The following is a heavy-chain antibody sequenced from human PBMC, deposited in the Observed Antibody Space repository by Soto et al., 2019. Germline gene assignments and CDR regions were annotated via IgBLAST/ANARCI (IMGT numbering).Heavy chain of an antibody. D-gene: IGHD1-20*01. J-gene: IGHJ4*02. CDR2: VHHTKGA. Sequence: SETLSLTCVVSDKSISKDIWWNWVRQPPGQGLEWIGEVHHTKGALYNPALRSRVTVSADLFSSKIFLEVHSLGAADTAVYYCARDGRDYNWAPFDYWGQGTLVTVSS. V-gene: IGHV4-4*02. CDR3: ARDGRDYNWAPFDY. CDR1: DKSISKDIW.